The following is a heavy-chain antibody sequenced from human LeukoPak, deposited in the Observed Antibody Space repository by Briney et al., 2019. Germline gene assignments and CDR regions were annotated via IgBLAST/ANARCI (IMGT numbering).Heavy chain of an antibody. CDR1: GYTFTGYY. J-gene: IGHJ4*02. V-gene: IGHV1-8*02. CDR2: MNPNSGNT. D-gene: IGHD5-12*01. CDR3: ARLSGYVPGY. Sequence: ASVKVSCKASGYTFTGYYFHWMRQATGQGPEWMGWMNPNSGNTGYAQKFQGRVTMTRNTSISTAYTELSSLRSEDTAVYYCARLSGYVPGYWGQGTLVTVSS.